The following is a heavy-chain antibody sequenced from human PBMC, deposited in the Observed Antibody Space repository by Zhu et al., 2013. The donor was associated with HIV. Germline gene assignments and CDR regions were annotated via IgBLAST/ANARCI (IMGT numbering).Heavy chain of an antibody. CDR1: SFSVNPIY. J-gene: IGHJ6*02. CDR2: INPDSGGT. CDR3: AREQQLALYYYYYGLDV. V-gene: IGHV1-2*02. D-gene: IGHD6-13*01. Sequence: QVQLQQSAAEVKKPGTSVRVSCGTSSFSVNPIYVNWVRLVPGQGLQWIGWINPDSGGTNYAQHFQGRVTMTRDTSISTAYMELNRLTSDDTAVYYCAREQQLALYYYYYGLDVWGQGTTVTVSS.